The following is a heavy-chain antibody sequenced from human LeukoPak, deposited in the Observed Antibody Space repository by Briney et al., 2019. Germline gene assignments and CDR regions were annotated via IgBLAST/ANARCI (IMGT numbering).Heavy chain of an antibody. J-gene: IGHJ5*02. D-gene: IGHD6-19*01. Sequence: SETLSLTCTVSGGSISSYYWSWIQQPPGKGLEWIGYIYYSGSTNYNPSLKSRATISVDTSKNQFSLKLSSVTAADTAVYYCARASSGYSSGWRTYNWFDPWGQGTLVTVSS. CDR1: GGSISSYY. CDR2: IYYSGST. CDR3: ARASSGYSSGWRTYNWFDP. V-gene: IGHV4-59*01.